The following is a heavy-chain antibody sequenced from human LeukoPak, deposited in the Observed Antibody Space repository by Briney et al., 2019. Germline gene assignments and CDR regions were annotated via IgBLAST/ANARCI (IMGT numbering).Heavy chain of an antibody. CDR3: ARNYYYRFDY. Sequence: GGSLRLSCAASGFTFTSYWMTWVRQAPGKGLEWVANIKQDGSVKNYVDSLRGRFTISRDNAKDSLYLQMNSLRAEDTAVYFCARNYYYRFDYWGQGTLVAVSS. CDR1: GFTFTSYW. D-gene: IGHD3-10*01. J-gene: IGHJ4*02. V-gene: IGHV3-7*01. CDR2: IKQDGSVK.